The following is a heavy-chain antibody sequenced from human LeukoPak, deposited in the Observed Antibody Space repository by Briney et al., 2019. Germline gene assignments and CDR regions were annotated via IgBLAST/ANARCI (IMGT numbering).Heavy chain of an antibody. D-gene: IGHD6-6*01. V-gene: IGHV3-30*18. CDR3: AKNRRRYSSSPSRNDY. J-gene: IGHJ4*02. CDR2: ISYDGSNE. Sequence: GRSLRLSCAASGFMFSTYGMHWVRQAPGKGLEWVAVISYDGSNEYYADSVKGRFTISRDNSKNTLYLQMNSLRAEDTAVYYCAKNRRRYSSSPSRNDYWGQGTLVTVSS. CDR1: GFMFSTYG.